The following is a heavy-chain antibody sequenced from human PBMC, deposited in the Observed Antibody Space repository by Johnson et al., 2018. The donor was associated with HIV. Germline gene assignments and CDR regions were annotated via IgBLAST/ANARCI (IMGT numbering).Heavy chain of an antibody. J-gene: IGHJ3*02. CDR1: GFTFSSNW. CDR2: IKEAGSEK. CDR3: ARPIARGASDI. V-gene: IGHV3-7*05. Sequence: VQLVESGGGLVQPGGSLRLSCTASGFTFSSNWMNWVRQAPGKGLEWVANIKEAGSEKYYVDSVRGRFTISRDNAKNSLYLQMNSLRAEDTAVYYCARPIARGASDIWGQGTMVTVSS. D-gene: IGHD3-10*01.